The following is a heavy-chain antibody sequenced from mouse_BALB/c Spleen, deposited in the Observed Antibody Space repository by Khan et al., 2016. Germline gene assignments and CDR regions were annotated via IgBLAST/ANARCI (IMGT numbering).Heavy chain of an antibody. CDR2: LYPGNVNT. CDR3: AKRPYWKDYALDY. D-gene: IGHD2-10*01. J-gene: IGHJ4*01. CDR1: GYTFTRFY. V-gene: IGHV1S56*01. Sequence: QVQLQQSGPELVKPGASVRIPCKASGYTFTRFYIHWVTQRPGQGLEWIGWLYPGNVNTKYNEKFKGKATLTADKSSSTAFMQLSSLTAEDSAVYFGAKRPYWKDYALDYWGQGTSVNVAS.